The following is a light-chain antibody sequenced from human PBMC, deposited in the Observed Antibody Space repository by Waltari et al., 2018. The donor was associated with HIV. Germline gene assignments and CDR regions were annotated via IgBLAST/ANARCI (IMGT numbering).Light chain of an antibody. Sequence: EKVMTLSPATLSVSPGERATLSCRASQTINNNLAWYQQKPGQAPQLLIYGASTRAAGVPARFSGSGSGTEFTLTITSLQSEDLAIYYCQQYNNWPQTFGQGTKVEIK. CDR1: QTINNN. V-gene: IGKV3-15*01. CDR3: QQYNNWPQT. J-gene: IGKJ2*01. CDR2: GAS.